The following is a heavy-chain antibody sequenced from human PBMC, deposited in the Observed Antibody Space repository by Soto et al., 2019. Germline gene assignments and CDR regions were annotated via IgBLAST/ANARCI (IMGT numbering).Heavy chain of an antibody. CDR1: GFTFSSYA. CDR2: ISYDGSNK. J-gene: IGHJ6*02. D-gene: IGHD2-2*01. CDR3: ARDPPDVSGYFIITSCYAPRDYYYGMDV. Sequence: PGGSLRLSCAASGFTFSSYAMHWVRQAPGKGLEWVAVISYDGSNKYYADSVKGRFTISRDNSKNTLYLQMNSLRAEDTAVYYCARDPPDVSGYFIITSCYAPRDYYYGMDVWGQGTTVTVSS. V-gene: IGHV3-30-3*01.